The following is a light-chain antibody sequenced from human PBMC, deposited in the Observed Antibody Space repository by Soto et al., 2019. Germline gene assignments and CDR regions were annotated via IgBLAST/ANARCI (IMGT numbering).Light chain of an antibody. CDR2: GAS. J-gene: IGKJ2*01. CDR3: QQYGISQNT. CDR1: QSVTSGY. V-gene: IGKV3-20*01. Sequence: ETVMTQAPGTLSLSPGETATLSCSASQSVTSGYLAWYQQKPGQAPRLLIFGASNRATGIPDRFTGSGSGTDFTLTISRLEPEDFAVYYCQQYGISQNTFGQGTKLEIK.